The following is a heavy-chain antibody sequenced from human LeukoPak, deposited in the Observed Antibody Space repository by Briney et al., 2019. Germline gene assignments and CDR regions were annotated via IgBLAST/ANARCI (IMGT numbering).Heavy chain of an antibody. CDR1: GDSVSSSRDA. Sequence: SQTLSLTFAISGDSVSSSRDAWNWIRQSPSRGLEWLGRTYYRSNDYAVSVKTRMTINVDTSKNQVSLQLSSVTPEDTAVCYCARGRNNAFDIWGQGTMVTVS. CDR3: ARGRNNAFDI. V-gene: IGHV6-1*01. J-gene: IGHJ3*02. D-gene: IGHD1/OR15-1a*01. CDR2: TYYRSN.